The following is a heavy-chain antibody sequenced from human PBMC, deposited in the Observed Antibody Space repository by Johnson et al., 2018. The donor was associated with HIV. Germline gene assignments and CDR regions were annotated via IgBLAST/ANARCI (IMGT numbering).Heavy chain of an antibody. Sequence: VQLVESGGGVVQPGGSLRLSCAASGFTFDDYGMSWVRQAPGQGLEWVSGINCNGGSTGYADAVKGRFTISRDNVKHSLYLQMNSLRVEDTALYYCATTRLITGWYAFDIWGQGTMVTVSS. V-gene: IGHV3-20*04. CDR1: GFTFDDYG. J-gene: IGHJ3*02. CDR3: ATTRLITGWYAFDI. CDR2: INCNGGST. D-gene: IGHD6-19*01.